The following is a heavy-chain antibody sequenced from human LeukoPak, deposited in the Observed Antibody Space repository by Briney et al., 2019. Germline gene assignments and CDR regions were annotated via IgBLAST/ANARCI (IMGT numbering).Heavy chain of an antibody. J-gene: IGHJ4*02. Sequence: GGSLRLSCAGSGFTFSSYSMSWVRQAPGRGLEWVSVIYSGGSTYYADSVKGRFTISRDNSKNTLFLQMNSLRAGDTAVYYCARGTVTMVDYWGQGTLVTVSS. V-gene: IGHV3-66*01. CDR3: ARGTVTMVDY. CDR1: GFTFSSYS. D-gene: IGHD3-10*01. CDR2: IYSGGST.